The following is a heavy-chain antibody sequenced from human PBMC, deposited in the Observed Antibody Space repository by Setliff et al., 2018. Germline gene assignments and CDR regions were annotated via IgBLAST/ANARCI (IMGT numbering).Heavy chain of an antibody. CDR1: GFTFSSSA. CDR2: ISSTITST. Sequence: GGSLRLSCAASGFTFSSSAMAWVRQAPGKGLEWVSAISSTITSTYYADSVQGRFTISRDNSKNTLYLQMNSLRAADTAVYYCAKGNPLPLTGDYWYFDLWGRGTLVTVSS. J-gene: IGHJ2*01. V-gene: IGHV3-23*01. D-gene: IGHD7-27*01. CDR3: AKGNPLPLTGDYWYFDL.